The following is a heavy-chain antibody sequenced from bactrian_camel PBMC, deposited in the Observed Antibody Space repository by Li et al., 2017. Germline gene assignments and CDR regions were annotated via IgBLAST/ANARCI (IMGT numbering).Heavy chain of an antibody. J-gene: IGHJ6*01. Sequence: HVQLVESGGGSVEAGGSLRLSCAATRLPYSYCLGWFRQAPGKEREGVATIHIPDGDTRYADSVKARLTISQDKAKNTVYLQMDDLKPEDTAVYYCAADWDGNTCYLRYIDLGYWGQGTQVTVSS. CDR2: IHIPDGDT. V-gene: IGHV3S63*01. D-gene: IGHD1*01. CDR1: RLPYSYC. CDR3: AADWDGNTCYLRYIDLGY.